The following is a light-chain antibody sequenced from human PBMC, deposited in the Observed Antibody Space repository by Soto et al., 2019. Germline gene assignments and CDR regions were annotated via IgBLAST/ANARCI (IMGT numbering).Light chain of an antibody. CDR2: GAS. CDR1: QSVSSNY. CDR3: QQYGSSYPWT. V-gene: IGKV3-20*01. J-gene: IGKJ1*01. Sequence: IVLTQSPGTLSLSPGERATLSCRASQSVSSNYLAWYQQKPGQAPRLLIYGASSRATGIPDRFSGSGSGTDFTLTIRRLGPEDFAVYYCQQYGSSYPWTFGQGTKVDIK.